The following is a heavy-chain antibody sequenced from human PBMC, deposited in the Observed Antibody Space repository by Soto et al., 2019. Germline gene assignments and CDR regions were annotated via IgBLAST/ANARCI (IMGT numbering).Heavy chain of an antibody. CDR3: ARRARPDFYYMDV. V-gene: IGHV3-64*01. Sequence: EVQLAESGGGLAQPGGSLRLSCAASGFTLSGYAMDWVRQAPGKGLEYVSGISSNGVGTYYANSVQDRFTISRDNSKNTVYLQMGSLRPEDMAVYYCARRARPDFYYMDVWGKGTTVTVSS. D-gene: IGHD6-6*01. CDR1: GFTLSGYA. CDR2: ISSNGVGT. J-gene: IGHJ6*03.